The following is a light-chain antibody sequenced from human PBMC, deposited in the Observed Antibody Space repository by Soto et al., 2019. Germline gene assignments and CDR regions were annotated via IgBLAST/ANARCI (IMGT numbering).Light chain of an antibody. J-gene: IGLJ2*01. Sequence: QSALTQPRSVSGSPGQSVTISCTGTSSDVGGYNYVSWYQQHPGKAPKLMIYDVSKRPSGVPDRFSGSKSGNTASLTISGLLAEDEADYYCCSYAGSYTLRVFGGGTKLTVL. CDR1: SSDVGGYNY. CDR2: DVS. CDR3: CSYAGSYTLRV. V-gene: IGLV2-11*01.